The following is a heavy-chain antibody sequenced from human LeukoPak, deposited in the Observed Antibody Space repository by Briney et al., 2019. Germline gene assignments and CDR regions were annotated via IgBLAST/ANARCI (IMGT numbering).Heavy chain of an antibody. V-gene: IGHV3-9*01. J-gene: IGHJ6*02. D-gene: IGHD3-10*01. CDR2: ISWNSGSI. CDR1: GFTFDDYA. Sequence: QPGRSLRLSCAASGFTFDDYAMHWVRQAPGKGLERVSGISWNSGSIGYADSVKGRFTISRDNAKNSLYLQMNSLRAEDTALYYCAKDISYGSGTGMDVWGQGTTVTVSS. CDR3: AKDISYGSGTGMDV.